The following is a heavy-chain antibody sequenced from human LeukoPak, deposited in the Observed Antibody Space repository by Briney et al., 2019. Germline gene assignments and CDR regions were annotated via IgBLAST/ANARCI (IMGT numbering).Heavy chain of an antibody. CDR3: ARHTAGTQYVDD. J-gene: IGHJ4*02. CDR2: IYYSGST. D-gene: IGHD6-19*01. CDR1: GGSISSYY. V-gene: IGHV4-59*08. Sequence: SETLSLTCTVSGGSISSYYWSWIRQPPGKGLEWIGYIYYSGSTSYNPSLKSRVTISVDTSKNQFSLKLSSVPAADTAVYYCARHTAGTQYVDDWGQGTLVTVSS.